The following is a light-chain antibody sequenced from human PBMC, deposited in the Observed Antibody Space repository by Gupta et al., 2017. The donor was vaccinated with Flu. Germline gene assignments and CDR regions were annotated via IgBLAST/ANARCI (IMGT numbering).Light chain of an antibody. V-gene: IGLV1-47*01. CDR2: RND. Sequence: QSVATQPPSASGTPGQGVSISCSGSSSNIGNNYVYWYQHLPGTAPKLLIYRNDQRPSGVPDRFSGSKSGTSASLAISALRSEDETDYYCAAWDDSLIAWVFGGGTKLTVL. CDR3: AAWDDSLIAWV. J-gene: IGLJ3*02. CDR1: SSNIGNNY.